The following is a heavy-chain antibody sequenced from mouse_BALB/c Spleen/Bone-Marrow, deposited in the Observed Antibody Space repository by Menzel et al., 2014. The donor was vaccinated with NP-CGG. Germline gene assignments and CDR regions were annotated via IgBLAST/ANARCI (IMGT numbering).Heavy chain of an antibody. V-gene: IGHV1-7*01. CDR2: INPSTGYT. J-gene: IGHJ2*01. D-gene: IGHD1-1*01. CDR3: ARSYYYGRDY. Sequence: QVQLQQSGAELAKPGASVKMSCKASGYTFTNYWMHWVKQRPGQGLEWIGYINPSTGYTDYNQKFKDKATLTADKSSSTADMQLSSLTSEDSAVYYCARSYYYGRDYWGQGTTLTVSS. CDR1: GYTFTNYW.